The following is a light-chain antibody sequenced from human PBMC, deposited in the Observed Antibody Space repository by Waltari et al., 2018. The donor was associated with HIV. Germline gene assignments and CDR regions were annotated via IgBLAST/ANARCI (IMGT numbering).Light chain of an antibody. CDR1: TSDVGLYKY. J-gene: IGLJ2*01. V-gene: IGLV2-11*01. Sequence: QSALTQPRSVSGSPVQSVTISCTVTTSDVGLYKYVSWYQQHPGKAPKPLIYALNDRPSGVPDRFSGSKSGNTASLTISALQAEDEAFYYCCSYAGSYTLIFGGGTQLTVL. CDR2: ALN. CDR3: CSYAGSYTLI.